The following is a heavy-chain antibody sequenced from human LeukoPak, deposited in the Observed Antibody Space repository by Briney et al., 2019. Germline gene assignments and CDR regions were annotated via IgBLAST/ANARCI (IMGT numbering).Heavy chain of an antibody. CDR1: GGTFSTYS. CDR3: ARGRMVRGVTKGRYFDY. V-gene: IGHV1-8*02. D-gene: IGHD3-10*01. J-gene: IGHJ4*02. Sequence: GSSVKVSCKASGGTFSTYSITWVRQATGQGLEWMGWMNPNSGNTGYAQKFQGRVTMTRNTSISTAYMELSSLRSEDTAVYYCARGRMVRGVTKGRYFDYWGQGTLVTVSS. CDR2: MNPNSGNT.